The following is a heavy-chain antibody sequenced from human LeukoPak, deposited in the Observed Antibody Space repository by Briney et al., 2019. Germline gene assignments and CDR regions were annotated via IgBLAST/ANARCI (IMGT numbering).Heavy chain of an antibody. D-gene: IGHD4-17*01. CDR3: ARLPDDYGDYKYFQH. Sequence: GRSPRLSCAASGFTFSSYWMSWVRQAPGKGLEWVANIKQDGSEKYYVDSVKGRFTISRDNVKNSLYLQMNSLRAEDTAVYYCARLPDDYGDYKYFQHWGQGTLVTVSS. CDR1: GFTFSSYW. CDR2: IKQDGSEK. V-gene: IGHV3-7*01. J-gene: IGHJ1*01.